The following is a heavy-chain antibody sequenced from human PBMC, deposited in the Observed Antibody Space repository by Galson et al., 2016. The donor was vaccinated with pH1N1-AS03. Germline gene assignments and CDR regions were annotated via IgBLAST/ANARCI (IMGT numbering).Heavy chain of an antibody. CDR1: GDSVLSDSVA. V-gene: IGHV6-1*01. CDR3: VRDIYGDPLGE. J-gene: IGHJ4*02. CDR2: TYLRSTWYH. D-gene: IGHD4-17*01. Sequence: CAISGDSVLSDSVAWNWVRQSPSRGLEWLGRTYLRSTWYHDYAESMKSRIIINADTSKNQFSLQLNSVTPEDTAVYYCVRDIYGDPLGEWGQGTLVTVSS.